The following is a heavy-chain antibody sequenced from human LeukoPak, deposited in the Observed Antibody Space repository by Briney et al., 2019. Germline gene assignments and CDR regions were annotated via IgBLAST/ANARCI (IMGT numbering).Heavy chain of an antibody. CDR3: AREGYYGSGSPPSLYFDY. CDR1: GFTFRNYV. V-gene: IGHV3-30-3*01. CDR2: TSSDLNVK. Sequence: GGSLRLSCAASGFTFRNYVIHWVRQAPGKGLEWVAVTSSDLNVKLYADSVKGRFTISRDNTRSTLYLQMNSLRPEDTAIYYCAREGYYGSGSPPSLYFDYWGQGTLVTVSS. J-gene: IGHJ4*02. D-gene: IGHD3-10*01.